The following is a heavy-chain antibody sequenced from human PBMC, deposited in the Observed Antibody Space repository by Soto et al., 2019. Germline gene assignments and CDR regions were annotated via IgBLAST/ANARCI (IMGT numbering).Heavy chain of an antibody. J-gene: IGHJ4*02. CDR3: AREYYGVLTGYYNDF. CDR1: GFSFRSNW. CDR2: ISSDGSTT. D-gene: IGHD3-9*01. V-gene: IGHV3-74*01. Sequence: EVQLVESGGALVQSGGSLGLSCAAPGFSFRSNWMHWVRQPPGKGLVWVARISSDGSTTTYADSASGRFIISRDNDANILYLQMSSLRAEDTAVYYCAREYYGVLTGYYNDFWGQGTLVTVSS.